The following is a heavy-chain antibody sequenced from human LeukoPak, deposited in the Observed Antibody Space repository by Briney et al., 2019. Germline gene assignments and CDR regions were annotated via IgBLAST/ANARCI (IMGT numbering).Heavy chain of an antibody. CDR1: GGSFSGYY. CDR2: INHSGST. J-gene: IGHJ3*02. CDR3: ARALNGAFDI. V-gene: IGHV4-34*01. Sequence: SETLSLTCAVYGGSFSGYYWSWIRQPPGKGLEWIGEINHSGSTNYNPSLKSRVTISVDRSKNQFSLKLSSVTAADTAVYYCARALNGAFDIWGQGTMVTVSS.